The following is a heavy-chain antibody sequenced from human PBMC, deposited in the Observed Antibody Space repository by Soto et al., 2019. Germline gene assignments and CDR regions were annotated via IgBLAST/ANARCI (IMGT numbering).Heavy chain of an antibody. V-gene: IGHV3-33*01. J-gene: IGHJ4*02. Sequence: QVQLVESGGGVVQPGRSLRLSCAASGFTFSSYGMHWVRQAPGKALEWVAVIWYDGSNKYYADSVKGRFTISRDNSKNRLYVKMKSLRAEDTAVYYCAREYCGGDCYPDYWGQGTLVTVSS. CDR2: IWYDGSNK. CDR3: AREYCGGDCYPDY. CDR1: GFTFSSYG. D-gene: IGHD2-21*02.